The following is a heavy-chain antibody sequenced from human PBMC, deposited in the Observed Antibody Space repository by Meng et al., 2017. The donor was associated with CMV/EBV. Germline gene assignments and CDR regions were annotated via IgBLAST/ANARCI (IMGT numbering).Heavy chain of an antibody. Sequence: SETLSLTCTVSGGSISSYYWSWIRQPPGKGLEWIGYIYYSGSTNYNPSLKSRVTISVDTSKNQFSLKLSSVTAADTAVYYCARDLSSSWYGIDCWGQGTLVTVSS. CDR1: GGSISSYY. V-gene: IGHV4-59*01. D-gene: IGHD6-13*01. J-gene: IGHJ4*02. CDR3: ARDLSSSWYGIDC. CDR2: IYYSGST.